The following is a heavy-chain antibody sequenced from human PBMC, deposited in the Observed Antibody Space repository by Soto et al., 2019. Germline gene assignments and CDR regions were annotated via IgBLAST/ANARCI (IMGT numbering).Heavy chain of an antibody. Sequence: QVQLVESGGGVVQPGRSLRLSCAASGFTFSSYGMHWVRQAPGKGLEWVAVISYDGSNKYYADSVKGRFTISRDNSKNQLYVQTNSLRSGDRGVCCCAKGEFVYTIRWSTDWFAPWGQGPVVTVSP. CDR2: ISYDGSNK. CDR3: AKGEFVYTIRWSTDWFAP. V-gene: IGHV3-30*18. D-gene: IGHD2-15*01. J-gene: IGHJ5*02. CDR1: GFTFSSYG.